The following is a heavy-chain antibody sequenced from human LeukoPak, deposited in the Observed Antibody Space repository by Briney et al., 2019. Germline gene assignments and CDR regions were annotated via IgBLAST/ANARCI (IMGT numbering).Heavy chain of an antibody. CDR2: IYYSGST. CDR1: GGPISSYY. Sequence: PSETLSLTCTVSGGPISSYYWSWIRQPPGKGLEWIGYIYYSGSTNYNPSLKSRVTISVDTSKNQFSLKLSSVTAADTAVYYCARSPYCSSTSCYGLVDYWGQGTLVTVSS. J-gene: IGHJ4*02. D-gene: IGHD2-2*01. CDR3: ARSPYCSSTSCYGLVDY. V-gene: IGHV4-59*01.